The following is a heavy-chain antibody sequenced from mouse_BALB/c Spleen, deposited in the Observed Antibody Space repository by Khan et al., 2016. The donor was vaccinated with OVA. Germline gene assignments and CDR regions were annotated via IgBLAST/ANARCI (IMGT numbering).Heavy chain of an antibody. D-gene: IGHD1-1*01. CDR3: ARRAYYYDSEGFAY. V-gene: IGHV5-6*01. CDR2: VSTGGGYT. J-gene: IGHJ3*01. CDR1: GFTFSTYG. Sequence: EVELVESGGDLVKPGGSLKLSCAASGFTFSTYGMSWVRQTPDKRLEWVATVSTGGGYTYYPDSVKGRFTISRDNDKNTLYLQMSSLKSEDTAMFYCARRAYYYDSEGFAYWGQGTLVTVSA.